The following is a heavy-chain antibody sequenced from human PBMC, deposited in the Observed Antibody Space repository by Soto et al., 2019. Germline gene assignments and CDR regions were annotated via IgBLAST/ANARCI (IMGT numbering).Heavy chain of an antibody. J-gene: IGHJ4*02. CDR1: GFTLSRYW. CDR3: ATAYFKHLGRDY. D-gene: IGHD3-16*01. V-gene: IGHV3-7*01. Sequence: DVQLEESGGGLVQPGGSLRLSCAASGFTLSRYWMTWVRQAPGAGLEWVANINQDGSEKNYMDSVRGRFTISRDNAKNSVYLQMDSLRVEDTAVYYCATAYFKHLGRDYWGQGTLVTVSS. CDR2: INQDGSEK.